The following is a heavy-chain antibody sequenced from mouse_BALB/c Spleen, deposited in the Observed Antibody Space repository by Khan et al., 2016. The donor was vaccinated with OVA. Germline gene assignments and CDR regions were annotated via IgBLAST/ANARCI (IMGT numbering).Heavy chain of an antibody. V-gene: IGHV2-6-1*01. D-gene: IGHD2-10*01. J-gene: IGHJ4*01. Sequence: QVQLKESGPGLVAPSQSLSITCTISGFSFTNYGVHWVRQPPGKGLEWLVVIWSYGSTTYYSDFISRRIISKHNSNSQVFLKMSSLLTDDATVNYCGRKPYYQYYVMDYWGQGTSVTVSS. CDR1: GFSFTNYG. CDR3: GRKPYYQYYVMDY. CDR2: IWSYGST.